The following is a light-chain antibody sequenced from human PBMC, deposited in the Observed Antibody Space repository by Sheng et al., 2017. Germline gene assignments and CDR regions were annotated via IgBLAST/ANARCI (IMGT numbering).Light chain of an antibody. CDR1: SSDVGGYNY. CDR2: DVS. CDR3: SSYTSSTTGV. Sequence: QSALTQPASVSGSPGQSITISCTGTSSDVGGYNYVSWYQQHPGKAPKLMIYDVSNRPSGVSNRFSGFKSGNTASLTISGLQAEDEADYYCSSYTSSTTGVFGTGTKVTVL. V-gene: IGLV2-14*03. J-gene: IGLJ1*01.